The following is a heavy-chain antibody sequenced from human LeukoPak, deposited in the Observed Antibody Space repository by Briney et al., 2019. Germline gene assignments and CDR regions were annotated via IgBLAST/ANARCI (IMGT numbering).Heavy chain of an antibody. D-gene: IGHD2-2*01. CDR3: AKYGGYCSSTSCRPYYYYGMDV. V-gene: IGHV3-23*01. J-gene: IGHJ6*04. Sequence: GGSLRLSCAASGFTFSSYAMSWVRQAPGKGLEWVSAISGSGGSTYYADSVKGRFTISRDNSKNTLYPQMNSLRAEDTAVYYCAKYGGYCSSTSCRPYYYYGMDVWGKGTTVTVSS. CDR1: GFTFSSYA. CDR2: ISGSGGST.